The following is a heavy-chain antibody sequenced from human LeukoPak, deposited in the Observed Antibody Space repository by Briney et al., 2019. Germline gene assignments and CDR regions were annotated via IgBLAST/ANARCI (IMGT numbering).Heavy chain of an antibody. V-gene: IGHV1-18*01. CDR3: ASSCSGGSCYSSLTVPYFDY. CDR2: ISAYNGNT. Sequence: GASVKVSCKASRYTFTSYGISWVRQAPGQGLEWMGWISAYNGNTNYAQKLQGRVTMTTDTSTSTAYMELSSLRSEDTAVYYCASSCSGGSCYSSLTVPYFDYWGQGTLVTVSS. J-gene: IGHJ4*02. CDR1: RYTFTSYG. D-gene: IGHD2-15*01.